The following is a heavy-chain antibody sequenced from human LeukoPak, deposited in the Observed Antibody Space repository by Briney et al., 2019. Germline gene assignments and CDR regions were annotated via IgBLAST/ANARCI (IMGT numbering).Heavy chain of an antibody. J-gene: IGHJ4*02. CDR2: IRSKANSYAT. Sequence: GGSLRLFCAASGFTFSGSAMHWVRQASGKGLEWVGRIRSKANSYATAYAASVKGRFTISRDDSKNTAYLQMNSLKTEDTAVYYCTGTIFGVLVDYWGQGTLVTVSS. CDR3: TGTIFGVLVDY. D-gene: IGHD3-3*01. V-gene: IGHV3-73*01. CDR1: GFTFSGSA.